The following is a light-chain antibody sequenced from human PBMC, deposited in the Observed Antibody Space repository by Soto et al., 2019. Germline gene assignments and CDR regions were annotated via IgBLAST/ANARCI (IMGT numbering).Light chain of an antibody. CDR3: VLYMGSGSSWV. V-gene: IGLV8-61*01. Sequence: QTVVTQEPSFSVSPGGTVTLTCGLSSGSVSTNYYPSWYQQTPGQAPRMLIYSTNSRSSGVPDRFSGSILGNKAALTITGAQADYESDYYCVLYMGSGSSWVFGGGTKLTVL. J-gene: IGLJ3*02. CDR2: STN. CDR1: SGSVSTNYY.